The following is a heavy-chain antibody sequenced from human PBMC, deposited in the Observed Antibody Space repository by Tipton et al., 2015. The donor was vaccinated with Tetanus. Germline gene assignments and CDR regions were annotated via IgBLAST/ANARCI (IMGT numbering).Heavy chain of an antibody. CDR2: ISYSSTSI. J-gene: IGHJ5*01. CDR1: GFSFRDFG. V-gene: IGHV3-48*02. D-gene: IGHD2-21*01. Sequence: GSLRLSCAGSGFSFRDFGMNWVRQAPGKGLEWVSYISYSSTSIYYAGSVKGRFVVSRDNAKNALYLQMNTLRDDDTAVYYCARRGEARANWFDSWGQGTLVTVSS. CDR3: ARRGEARANWFDS.